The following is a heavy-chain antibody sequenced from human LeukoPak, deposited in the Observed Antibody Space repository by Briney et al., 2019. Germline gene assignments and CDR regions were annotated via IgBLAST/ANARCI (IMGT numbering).Heavy chain of an antibody. J-gene: IGHJ4*02. CDR3: ARARRGYVRLDY. Sequence: PSQTLSLTSAVSGGSFSGYYWTWIRQSPGHRLEWIGEINNTGSTNSKPTPTRRVTMSVETSKNQFSLNLSVATAANTAVYCCARARRGYVRLDYWGQGTLVAVSS. V-gene: IGHV4-34*01. D-gene: IGHD5-12*01. CDR2: INNTGST. CDR1: GGSFSGYY.